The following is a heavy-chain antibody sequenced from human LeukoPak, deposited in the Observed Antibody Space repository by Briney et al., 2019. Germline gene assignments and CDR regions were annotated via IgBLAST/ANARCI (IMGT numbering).Heavy chain of an antibody. Sequence: ASVTVSCTASGYTFTGYYIYWVRQAPGQGLEWMGWINPDSGDTNYAQKFQGRVTMTRDTSISTAYMELTMLRSADTALYYCARGFDWLEYYFDYWGQGTLVTVSS. J-gene: IGHJ4*02. D-gene: IGHD3-9*01. CDR2: INPDSGDT. CDR1: GYTFTGYY. CDR3: ARGFDWLEYYFDY. V-gene: IGHV1-2*02.